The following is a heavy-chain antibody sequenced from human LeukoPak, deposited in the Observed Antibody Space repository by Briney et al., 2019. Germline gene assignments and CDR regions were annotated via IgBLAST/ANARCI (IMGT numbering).Heavy chain of an antibody. CDR1: GFTFSSYA. V-gene: IGHV3-30-3*01. J-gene: IGHJ6*03. CDR3: AKVGLRVPRDYYYYMDV. Sequence: GGSLRLSCAASGFTFSSYAMSWVRQAPGKGLEWVALISYDGSNNYYADSVKGRFTISRDNSKNTLYLQMNSLRAEDTAVYYCAKVGLRVPRDYYYYMDVWGKGTTVTVSS. CDR2: ISYDGSNN. D-gene: IGHD3-10*01.